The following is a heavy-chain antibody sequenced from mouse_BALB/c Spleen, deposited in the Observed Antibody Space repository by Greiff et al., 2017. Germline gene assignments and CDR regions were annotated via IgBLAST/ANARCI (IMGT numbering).Heavy chain of an antibody. J-gene: IGHJ2*01. V-gene: IGHV6-6*02. CDR1: GFTFSNYW. D-gene: IGHD1-1*01. Sequence: EVKVEESGGGLVQPGGSMKLSCVAFGFTFSNYWMNWVRQSPEKGLEWVAEIRLKSNNYATHYAESVKGRFTISRDDSKSSVYLQMNNLRAEDTGIYYCTRLLRGYYFDYWGQGTTLTVSS. CDR2: IRLKSNNYAT. CDR3: TRLLRGYYFDY.